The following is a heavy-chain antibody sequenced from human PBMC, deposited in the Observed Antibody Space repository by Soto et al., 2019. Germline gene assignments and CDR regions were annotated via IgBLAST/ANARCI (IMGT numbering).Heavy chain of an antibody. CDR1: GFTFRNYA. Sequence: GGSLRLSCAASGFTFRNYAMNWVRQAPGKGLEWISSISDPGTSTYYANSVKGRFSMSRDNSKNTLFLQMNRLRADDTAVYFCAKSLVTPSDAFDLWGRGTLVTVSS. J-gene: IGHJ3*01. D-gene: IGHD2-21*02. CDR3: AKSLVTPSDAFDL. CDR2: ISDPGTST. V-gene: IGHV3-23*01.